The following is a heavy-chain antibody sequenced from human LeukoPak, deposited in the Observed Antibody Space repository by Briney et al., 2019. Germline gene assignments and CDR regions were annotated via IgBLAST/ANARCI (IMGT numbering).Heavy chain of an antibody. V-gene: IGHV1-2*02. Sequence: ASLRVSCKASGYTFTGYYMHWVRQAPGQGLERMGWINPNSGGTNYAQKFQSRVTMTRDTSISTAYMELSRLRSDDTAVYYCARVFLGGSAVGNYFDYWGQGTLVTVSS. CDR1: GYTFTGYY. D-gene: IGHD6-13*01. CDR2: INPNSGGT. CDR3: ARVFLGGSAVGNYFDY. J-gene: IGHJ4*02.